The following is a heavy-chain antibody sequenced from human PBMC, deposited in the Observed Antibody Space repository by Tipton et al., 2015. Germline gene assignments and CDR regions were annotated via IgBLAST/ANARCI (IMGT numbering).Heavy chain of an antibody. CDR1: AYSISTDYY. CDR2: ISHSGKT. Sequence: TLSLTCAVSAYSISTDYYWVWIRQPPGKGLEWIGAISHSGKTYSNPSLKSRVTISADTSKTQFSLEMRSVTATDTAVYYCARARGRHGGLFDSWGQGTLVTVSS. V-gene: IGHV4-38-2*01. CDR3: ARARGRHGGLFDS. J-gene: IGHJ4*02. D-gene: IGHD4-23*01.